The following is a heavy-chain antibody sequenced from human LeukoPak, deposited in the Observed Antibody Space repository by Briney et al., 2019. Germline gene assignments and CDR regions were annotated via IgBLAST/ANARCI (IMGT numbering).Heavy chain of an antibody. D-gene: IGHD3-22*01. Sequence: SETLSLTCAVSGGSISSSNWWSWVRQPPGKGLEWIGEIYHSGSTYYNPSLKSRVTISVDTSKNQFSLKLSSVTAADTAVYYCARDVEYYYDSSGPPTGYWGQGTLVTVSS. CDR3: ARDVEYYYDSSGPPTGY. J-gene: IGHJ4*02. CDR1: GGSISSSNW. CDR2: IYHSGST. V-gene: IGHV4-4*02.